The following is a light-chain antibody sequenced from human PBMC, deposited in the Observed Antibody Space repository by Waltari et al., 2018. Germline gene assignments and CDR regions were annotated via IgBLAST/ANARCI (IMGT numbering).Light chain of an antibody. V-gene: IGLV3-21*04. J-gene: IGLJ1*01. CDR3: QVWHPDIDPGV. CDR1: NIGSYS. Sequence: SYVLTQPPSVSVAPGETARTTCGGDNIGSYSWHSYQQKPRQAPVLVIFYDSDRPSGIPARFSGSNSGNTATLTITSVEAGDEARYYCQVWHPDIDPGVFGTGTEVTV. CDR2: YDS.